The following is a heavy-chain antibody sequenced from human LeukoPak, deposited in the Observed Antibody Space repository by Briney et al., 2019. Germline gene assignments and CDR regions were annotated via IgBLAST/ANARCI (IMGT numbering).Heavy chain of an antibody. D-gene: IGHD3-10*01. CDR2: INHSGST. Sequence: RPSETLSLTCAVYGGSFSGYYWSWIRQPPGKGLEWIGEINHSGSTNYNPSLKSRVTISVDTPKNQFSLKLSSVTAADTAVYYCARGSLYYYGSGSTFDYWGQGTLVAVSS. J-gene: IGHJ4*02. V-gene: IGHV4-34*01. CDR3: ARGSLYYYGSGSTFDY. CDR1: GGSFSGYY.